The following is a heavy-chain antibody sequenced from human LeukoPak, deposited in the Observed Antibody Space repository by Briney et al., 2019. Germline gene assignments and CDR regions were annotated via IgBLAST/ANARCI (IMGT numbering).Heavy chain of an antibody. J-gene: IGHJ4*02. CDR2: IYYSGST. V-gene: IGHV4-39*02. CDR1: GGSISSSSYY. CDR3: ARETYYYGSGSRNFDY. D-gene: IGHD3-10*01. Sequence: KPSETLSLTCTVSGGSISSSSYYWGWIRQPPGKGLEWIGSIYYSGSTYCNPSLKSRVTISVDTSKNQFSLKLSSVTAADTAVYYCARETYYYGSGSRNFDYWGQGTLVTVSS.